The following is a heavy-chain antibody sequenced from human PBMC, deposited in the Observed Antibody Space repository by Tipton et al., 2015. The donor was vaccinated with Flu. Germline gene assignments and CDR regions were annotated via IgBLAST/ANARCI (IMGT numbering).Heavy chain of an antibody. CDR3: ARSTYYYGSGSSDY. CDR1: DYSISRGYY. V-gene: IGHV4-38-2*02. CDR2: ISHSGRT. J-gene: IGHJ4*02. D-gene: IGHD3-10*01. Sequence: TLSLTCTVSDYSISRGYYWGWIRQPPGKGLEWIGCISHSGRTYYNPSLKGRVTISLDTAKNQFSQRLTSVTAADTAVYYCARSTYYYGSGSSDYWGQGTLVTVSS.